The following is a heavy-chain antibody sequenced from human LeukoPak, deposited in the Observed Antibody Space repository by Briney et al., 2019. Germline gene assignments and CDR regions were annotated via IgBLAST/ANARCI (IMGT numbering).Heavy chain of an antibody. CDR2: INHSGST. Sequence: SETLSLTCTVSGSSISSGYYWGWIRQPPGKGLEWIGEINHSGSTNYNPSLKSRVTISVDTSKNQFSLKLSSVTAADTAVYYCARSLSIGSYYPGRYWGQGTLVTVSS. CDR1: GSSISSGYY. J-gene: IGHJ4*02. V-gene: IGHV4-38-2*02. CDR3: ARSLSIGSYYPGRY. D-gene: IGHD1-26*01.